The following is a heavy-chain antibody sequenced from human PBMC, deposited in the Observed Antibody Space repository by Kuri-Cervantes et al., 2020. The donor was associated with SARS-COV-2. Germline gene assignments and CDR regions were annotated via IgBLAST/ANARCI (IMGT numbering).Heavy chain of an antibody. V-gene: IGHV3-30*02. Sequence: GESLKISCAASGFTFSSYGMHWVRQAPGKGLEWVAFIRYDGSNKYYADSVKGRFTISRDNSKNTLYLQMNSLRAEDTAVYYCAKDRGKITMVRGVPCYYYGMDVWGQGTTITVSS. CDR2: IRYDGSNK. CDR1: GFTFSSYG. CDR3: AKDRGKITMVRGVPCYYYGMDV. J-gene: IGHJ6*02. D-gene: IGHD3-10*01.